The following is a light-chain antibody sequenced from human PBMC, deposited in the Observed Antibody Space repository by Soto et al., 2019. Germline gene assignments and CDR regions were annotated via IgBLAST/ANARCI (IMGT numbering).Light chain of an antibody. Sequence: QSVLIQPSSASETPGQRVTVSCSGSNSNIGNNYVYRYQHLPGTAPKLLIYWNNQRPSGVHDRLSGSKSGTSDSLANIGLRSEEEADYYCASWDDRLSGVVFGGGTKLTVL. CDR2: WNN. CDR3: ASWDDRLSGVV. CDR1: NSNIGNNY. J-gene: IGLJ2*01. V-gene: IGLV1-47*01.